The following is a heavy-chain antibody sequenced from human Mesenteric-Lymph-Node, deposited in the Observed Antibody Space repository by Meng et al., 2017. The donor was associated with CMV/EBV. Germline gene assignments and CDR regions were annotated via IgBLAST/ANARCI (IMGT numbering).Heavy chain of an antibody. Sequence: AASGFAVSRYAMHWVRQAPGRGLEWVAVISYDGSNEYYADSVRGGFTISRDNSKSTLYLQMNSLGAEDTAVYYCARGRRQLVPGVDYWGQGTLVTVSS. CDR2: ISYDGSNE. D-gene: IGHD6-6*01. CDR1: GFAVSRYA. CDR3: ARGRRQLVPGVDY. J-gene: IGHJ4*02. V-gene: IGHV3-30*04.